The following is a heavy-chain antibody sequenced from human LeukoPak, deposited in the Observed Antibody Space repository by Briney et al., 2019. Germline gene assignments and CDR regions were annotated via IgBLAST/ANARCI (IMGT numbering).Heavy chain of an antibody. Sequence: PGESLTLSCAASGFTFNTYSFSWVRQAPGKGLEWVSQISVSSNYRYYADSVKGRFTISRDNSMNTLFLHMNSLGVEDTAVYYCAKGQRSCNSATCHLWYFDLWGRGTLVSVSS. CDR3: AKGQRSCNSATCHLWYFDL. CDR2: ISVSSNYR. J-gene: IGHJ2*01. D-gene: IGHD2-2*01. V-gene: IGHV3-23*01. CDR1: GFTFNTYS.